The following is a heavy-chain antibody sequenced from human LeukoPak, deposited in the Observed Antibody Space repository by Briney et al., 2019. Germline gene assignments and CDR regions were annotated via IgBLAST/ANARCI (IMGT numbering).Heavy chain of an antibody. V-gene: IGHV3-7*01. CDR1: GFTFSSYW. Sequence: PGGSLRLSCAASGFTFSSYWMSWVRQAPGKGLEWVANIKQDGSEKYYVDSVKGRFTISRDNAKNSLYLQMNSLRAEDTAVYSCARDLWDYDYIWGSYRPLDYWGQGTLVTVSS. J-gene: IGHJ4*02. CDR3: ARDLWDYDYIWGSYRPLDY. D-gene: IGHD3-16*02. CDR2: IKQDGSEK.